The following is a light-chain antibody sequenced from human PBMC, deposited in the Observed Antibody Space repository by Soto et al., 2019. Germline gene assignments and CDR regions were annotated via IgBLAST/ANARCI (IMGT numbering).Light chain of an antibody. CDR2: KAS. CDR3: QQANSFPLT. CDR1: QTISSW. Sequence: DIRVTQSPSTLSGSVGDRVTITCRASQTISSWLAWYQQKPGKAPKLLIYKASTLKSGVPSRFSGSGSGTEFTLTISSLQPEDFATYYCQQANSFPLTFGGGTKVDIK. V-gene: IGKV1-5*03. J-gene: IGKJ4*01.